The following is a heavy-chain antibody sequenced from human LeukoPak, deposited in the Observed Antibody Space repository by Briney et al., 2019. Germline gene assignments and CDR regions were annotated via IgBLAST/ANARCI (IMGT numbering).Heavy chain of an antibody. J-gene: IGHJ4*02. V-gene: IGHV3-49*04. D-gene: IGHD2-21*02. Sequence: GGSLRLSCTTSGFTFGDYAMRWVRQAPGKGLEWVGFIRARAYGGAADYAASVKGRFTISREDSNSVAYLQMNSLKAEDTAMYYCTSIGTAIIGSDPVDYWGQGTLVTVSS. CDR2: IRARAYGGAA. CDR3: TSIGTAIIGSDPVDY. CDR1: GFTFGDYA.